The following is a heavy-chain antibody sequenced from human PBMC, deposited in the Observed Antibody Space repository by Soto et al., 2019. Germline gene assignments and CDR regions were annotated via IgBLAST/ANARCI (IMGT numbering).Heavy chain of an antibody. Sequence: NPSETLSLTCAVSGYSISSGYYWGWIRQPPGKGLEWIGSIYHSGSTYYNPSLKSRVTISVDTSKNQFSLKLSSVTAADTAVYYCAREDWNYDYYYGMDVWGQGTTVTVSS. D-gene: IGHD1-7*01. CDR2: IYHSGST. CDR1: GYSISSGYY. V-gene: IGHV4-38-2*02. J-gene: IGHJ6*02. CDR3: AREDWNYDYYYGMDV.